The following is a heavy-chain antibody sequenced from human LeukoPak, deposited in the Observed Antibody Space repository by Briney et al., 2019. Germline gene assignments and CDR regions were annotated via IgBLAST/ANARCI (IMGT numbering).Heavy chain of an antibody. CDR3: ATVRFLALHYFDY. D-gene: IGHD3-3*01. V-gene: IGHV3-48*01. J-gene: IGHJ4*02. CDR2: ISSSSSTI. CDR1: GFTFSSYS. Sequence: GGSLRLSCAASGFTFSSYSMNWVRQAPGKGLEWVSYISSSSSTIYYADSVKGRFTISRGNAKNSLYLQMNSLRAEDTAVYYCATVRFLALHYFDYWGQGTLVTVSS.